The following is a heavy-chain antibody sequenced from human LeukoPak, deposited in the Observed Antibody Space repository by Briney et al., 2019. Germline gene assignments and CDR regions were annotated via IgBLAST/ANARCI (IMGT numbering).Heavy chain of an antibody. V-gene: IGHV1-69*13. D-gene: IGHD6-19*01. CDR3: AREVRWLVQYYFDY. J-gene: IGHJ4*02. CDR1: GGTFSSYA. Sequence: GASVKVSCKASGGTFSSYAISWVRQAPGQGLEWMGGIIPIFGTANYAQKFQGRVTITADESTSTAYMELSSLRSEDTAVYYCAREVRWLVQYYFDYWGQGTLVTVSS. CDR2: IIPIFGTA.